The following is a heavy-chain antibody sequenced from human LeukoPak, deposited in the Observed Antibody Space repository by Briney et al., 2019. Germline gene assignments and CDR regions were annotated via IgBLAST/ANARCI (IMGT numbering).Heavy chain of an antibody. CDR2: IYICGST. V-gene: IGHV4-4*09. CDR1: GGSISSYY. J-gene: IGHJ6*03. D-gene: IGHD3-3*01. Sequence: SETLSLTCTVSGGSISSYYWSWIRQPPGKGLEWIGYIYICGSTNYNPSLKSRVTISVDTSKNQFSLKLSSVTAADTAVDYCARTELEWLLSGYYYYYMDVWGKGTTVTVSS. CDR3: ARTELEWLLSGYYYYYMDV.